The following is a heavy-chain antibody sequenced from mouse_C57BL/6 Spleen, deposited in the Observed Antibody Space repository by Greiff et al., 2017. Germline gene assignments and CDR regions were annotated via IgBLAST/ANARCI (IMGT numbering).Heavy chain of an antibody. Sequence: EVQLVESGGGLVKPGGSLKLSCAASGFTFSDYGMHWVRQAPEKGLEWVAYISSGSSTIYYADTGKGRFTISRDNAKNTLFLQMTSLRSEDTAMYYCARSYYYGSSFYYAMDYWGQGTSVTVSS. CDR1: GFTFSDYG. D-gene: IGHD1-1*01. CDR3: ARSYYYGSSFYYAMDY. V-gene: IGHV5-17*01. CDR2: ISSGSSTI. J-gene: IGHJ4*01.